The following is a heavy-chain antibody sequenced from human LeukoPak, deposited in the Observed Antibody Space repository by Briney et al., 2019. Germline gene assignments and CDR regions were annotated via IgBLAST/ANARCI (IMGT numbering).Heavy chain of an antibody. J-gene: IGHJ4*02. D-gene: IGHD6-19*01. Sequence: PGGSLRLSCAASGFTFSSYAMSWVRQAPGKGLEWVSSISSSSSYIYYADSVKGRFTISRDNAKNSLYLQMNSLRAEDTAVYYCARDIGSGWYSYFDYWGQGTLVTVSS. CDR1: GFTFSSYA. V-gene: IGHV3-21*01. CDR2: ISSSSSYI. CDR3: ARDIGSGWYSYFDY.